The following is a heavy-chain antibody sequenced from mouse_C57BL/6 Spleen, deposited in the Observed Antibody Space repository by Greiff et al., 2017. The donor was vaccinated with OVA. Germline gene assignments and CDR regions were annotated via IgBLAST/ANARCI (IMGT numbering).Heavy chain of an antibody. V-gene: IGHV1-69*01. CDR3: ARVGSTMVRGYFDY. D-gene: IGHD2-2*01. Sequence: VQLQQPGAELVMPGASVKLSCKASGYTFTSYWMHWVKQRPGQGLEWIGEIDPSDSYTNYNQKFKGKSTLTVDKSSSTAYMQLSSLTSEDSAVYYCARVGSTMVRGYFDYWGQGTTLTVSS. CDR1: GYTFTSYW. J-gene: IGHJ2*01. CDR2: IDPSDSYT.